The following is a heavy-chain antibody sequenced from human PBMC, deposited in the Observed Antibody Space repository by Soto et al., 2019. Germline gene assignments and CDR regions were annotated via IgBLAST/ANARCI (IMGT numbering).Heavy chain of an antibody. CDR1: GYTFTSYD. CDR2: MNPNSGNT. V-gene: IGHV1-8*01. D-gene: IGHD3-22*01. J-gene: IGHJ6*02. Sequence: ASVKVSCKASGYTFTSYDINWVRQATGQGLEWMGWMNPNSGNTGYAQKFQGRVTMTRNTSISTAYMELSSLRSEDTAVYYCASGSIYYDRNYGMHVWGQGTTVTVYS. CDR3: ASGSIYYDRNYGMHV.